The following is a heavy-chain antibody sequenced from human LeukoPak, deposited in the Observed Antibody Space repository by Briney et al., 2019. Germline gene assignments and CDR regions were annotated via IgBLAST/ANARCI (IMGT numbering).Heavy chain of an antibody. CDR1: GLTISSYG. D-gene: IGHD3-10*01. Sequence: PGRSLRLSCAASGLTISSYGMHWVRQAPGKGLEWVSYISSSSSTVYYADSLKGRFTISRDNAKNSLYLQMNSLRDEDTAVYYCARAQTYYGSGSYLYWGQGTLVTVSS. CDR3: ARAQTYYGSGSYLY. CDR2: ISSSSSTV. V-gene: IGHV3-48*02. J-gene: IGHJ4*02.